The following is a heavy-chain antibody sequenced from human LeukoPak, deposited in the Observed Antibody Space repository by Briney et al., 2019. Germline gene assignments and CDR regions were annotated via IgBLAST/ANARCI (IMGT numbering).Heavy chain of an antibody. CDR2: ISSSSSYI. J-gene: IGHJ4*02. V-gene: IGHV3-21*01. CDR3: ASRGFGAAAGRGY. CDR1: GFTFSSYS. Sequence: GPLRLSCAASGFTFSSYSMNWVRQAPGKGLEWVSSISSSSSYIYYADSVKGRFTISRDDAKNSLYLQMNSLRAEDTAVYYCASRGFGAAAGRGYWGQGTLVTVSS. D-gene: IGHD6-13*01.